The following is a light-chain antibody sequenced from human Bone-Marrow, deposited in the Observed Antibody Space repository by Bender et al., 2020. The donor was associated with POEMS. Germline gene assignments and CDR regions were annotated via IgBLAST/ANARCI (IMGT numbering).Light chain of an antibody. CDR2: DDS. Sequence: SYVVTQPPSVSVAPGKTAMITCGGNKIDSKSVHWYQQKPGQAPVLVVYDDSDRPSGIPERFSGSNSGNTATLTISMVEAGDEADYYCQVWDRSGGHTCVFGTGTKVTVL. J-gene: IGLJ1*01. CDR3: QVWDRSGGHTCV. CDR1: KIDSKS. V-gene: IGLV3-21*03.